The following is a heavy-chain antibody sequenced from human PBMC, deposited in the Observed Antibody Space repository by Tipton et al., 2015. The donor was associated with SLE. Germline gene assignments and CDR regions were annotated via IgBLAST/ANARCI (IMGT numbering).Heavy chain of an antibody. CDR2: IYSGGST. CDR1: GFTVSSNY. D-gene: IGHD3-22*01. Sequence: SLRLSCAASGFTVSSNYMSWVRQAPGKGLEWVSVIYSGGSTYYADSVKGRFTISRDNSKNTLYLQMNSLRAGDTAVYYCARGDDSSGYYSYSLDYWGQGTLVTVSS. J-gene: IGHJ4*02. CDR3: ARGDDSSGYYSYSLDY. V-gene: IGHV3-53*01.